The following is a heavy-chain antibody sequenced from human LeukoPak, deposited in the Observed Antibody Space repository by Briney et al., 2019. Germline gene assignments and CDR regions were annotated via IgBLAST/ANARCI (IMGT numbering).Heavy chain of an antibody. J-gene: IGHJ4*02. Sequence: ASVKVSCKASGYTFTTYYMHWVRQAPGQGLEWMGIINPSADSTSYAQKFQGRVTMTRDTSTSTVYMELSGLRSEDTAVYYCARGPTVTTLYYFDYWGQGTLVTVSS. CDR1: GYTFTTYY. CDR3: ARGPTVTTLYYFDY. CDR2: INPSADST. D-gene: IGHD4-17*01. V-gene: IGHV1-46*01.